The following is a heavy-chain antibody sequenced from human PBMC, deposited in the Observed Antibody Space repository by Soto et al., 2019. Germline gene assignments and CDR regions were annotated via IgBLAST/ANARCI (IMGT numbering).Heavy chain of an antibody. D-gene: IGHD3-22*01. J-gene: IGHJ4*02. V-gene: IGHV4-59*01. CDR1: GGSISPYY. CDR3: ARERSYYESSGYSYFDY. CDR2: IYYSGNT. Sequence: PSETLSLTCTVSGGSISPYYWSWIRQAPGKGLEWIGYIYYSGNTKYDPSLKSRVTISVDTSKNQFSLEVSSVTAADTAVYYCARERSYYESSGYSYFDYWGPRTLVTASS.